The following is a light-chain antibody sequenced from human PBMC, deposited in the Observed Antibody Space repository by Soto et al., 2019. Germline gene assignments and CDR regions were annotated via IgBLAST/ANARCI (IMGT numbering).Light chain of an antibody. CDR2: GIS. CDR1: QSVTNRY. CDR3: QQYSSLPHT. J-gene: IGKJ2*01. V-gene: IGKV3-20*01. Sequence: SVLTQSPGTLSLSPGERATLSCRASQSVTNRYFAWYQQRPGQAPRLLIYGISNRATGIPDRFSGSGSGTDFTLTISRLEPEYFVVYYCQQYSSLPHTFGQGTKLEVK.